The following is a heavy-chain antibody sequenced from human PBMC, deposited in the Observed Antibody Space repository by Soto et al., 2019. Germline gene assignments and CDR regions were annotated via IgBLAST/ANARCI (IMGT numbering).Heavy chain of an antibody. CDR3: ANTRGLGLMDA. J-gene: IGHJ6*03. D-gene: IGHD2-2*01. CDR1: GGSISSRNR. Sequence: QVHLLESGPGLVEPSGTLSLTCTVSGGSISSRNRWSWVRQSPGKGLEWIGEGSHSGSTNSNPSLKGRVTISLDKSNNQFSLNLESMTAADAAVYFCANTRGLGLMDAWGKGTTVVVSS. CDR2: GSHSGST. V-gene: IGHV4-4*02.